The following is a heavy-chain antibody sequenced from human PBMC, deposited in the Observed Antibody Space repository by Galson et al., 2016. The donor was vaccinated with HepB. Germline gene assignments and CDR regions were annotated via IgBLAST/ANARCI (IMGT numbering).Heavy chain of an antibody. CDR1: GFSFSSCG. V-gene: IGHV3-33*05. Sequence: SLRLSCATSGFSFSSCGMHWVRQASGRGLEWVAVTTYDEDNKYYADSVKGRFTISRDKSKSTLYLEMSSLRAEDTAVYYCAREQDYGDYRTADYWGQGTLVTVAS. CDR2: TTYDEDNK. CDR3: AREQDYGDYRTADY. D-gene: IGHD4-17*01. J-gene: IGHJ4*02.